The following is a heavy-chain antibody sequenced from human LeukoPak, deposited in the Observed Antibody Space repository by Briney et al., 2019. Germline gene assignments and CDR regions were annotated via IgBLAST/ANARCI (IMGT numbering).Heavy chain of an antibody. J-gene: IGHJ4*02. V-gene: IGHV1-18*04. CDR1: GYTFTGYY. CDR3: ARELGPVRLFDY. CDR2: ISAYNGNT. Sequence: GASVKVSCKASGYTFTGYYMHWVRQAPGQGLEWMGWISAYNGNTNYAQKLQGRVTMTTDTSTSTAYMELRSLRSDDTAVYYCARELGPVRLFDYWGQGTLVTVSS. D-gene: IGHD7-27*01.